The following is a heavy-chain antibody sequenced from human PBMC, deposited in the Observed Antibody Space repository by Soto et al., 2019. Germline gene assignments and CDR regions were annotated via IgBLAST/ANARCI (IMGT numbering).Heavy chain of an antibody. CDR3: ARQEATTEIHAFDI. J-gene: IGHJ3*02. CDR2: IYPGDSDT. CDR1: GYSFTSYW. D-gene: IGHD5-12*01. V-gene: IGHV5-51*01. Sequence: PGESLKISCKVSGYSFTSYWIGWVRQMPGRGLEWMGIIYPGDSDTRYSPSFQGQVTISADKSISTAYLQWNSLRASDTAMYYCARQEATTEIHAFDIWGQGTMVTVSS.